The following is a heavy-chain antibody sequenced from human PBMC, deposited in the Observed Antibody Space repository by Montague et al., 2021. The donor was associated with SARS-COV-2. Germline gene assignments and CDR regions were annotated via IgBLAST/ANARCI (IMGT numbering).Heavy chain of an antibody. D-gene: IGHD2-2*01. J-gene: IGHJ4*02. Sequence: CAISGDSVSSNIATRNWNRQSPSRGLERLGRTYYRSKWYNDYAESVKSRITIDPDTSKHQFSLHLNSVTPEDTAVYYCARIPVGSKYYFDFWGQGTMVTVSS. CDR2: TYYRSKWYN. CDR1: GDSVSSNIAT. CDR3: ARIPVGSKYYFDF. V-gene: IGHV6-1*01.